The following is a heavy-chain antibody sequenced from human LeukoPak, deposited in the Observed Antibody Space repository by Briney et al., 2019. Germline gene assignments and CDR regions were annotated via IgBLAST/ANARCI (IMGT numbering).Heavy chain of an antibody. CDR2: IRYDATNE. CDR1: GFTFSDYG. V-gene: IGHV3-30*02. Sequence: GGSLRLSCSASGFTFSDYGMHWVRQAPGKGLEWVAFIRYDATNEYYAESAKGRFTISRDDSKNTLYLQMNSLRAEDTAVYYCANPSRHEVFDYWGQGTLVTVSS. CDR3: ANPSRHEVFDY. J-gene: IGHJ4*02.